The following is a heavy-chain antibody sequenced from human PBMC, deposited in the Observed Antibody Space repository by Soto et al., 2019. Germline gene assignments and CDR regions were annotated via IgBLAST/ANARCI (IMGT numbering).Heavy chain of an antibody. D-gene: IGHD3-22*01. V-gene: IGHV3-23*01. Sequence: PRLSCAASGFTFSSYAMSWARQAPGKGLEWVSAISGSGGSTYYADSVKGRFTISRDNSKNTLYLQMNSLRAEDTAVYYCAKYPHLSGYYAPLYGMDVWGQGTKVTVSS. CDR3: AKYPHLSGYYAPLYGMDV. CDR2: ISGSGGST. CDR1: GFTFSSYA. J-gene: IGHJ6*02.